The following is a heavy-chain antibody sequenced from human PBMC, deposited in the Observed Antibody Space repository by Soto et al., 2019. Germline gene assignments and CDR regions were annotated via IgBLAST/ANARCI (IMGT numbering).Heavy chain of an antibody. CDR2: INAGNGNT. J-gene: IGHJ6*02. D-gene: IGHD4-4*01. Sequence: ASVKVSCKASGYTFTSYAMHWVRQAPGQRLEWMGWINAGNGNTKYSQKFQGRVTITRDTSASTAYMELSSLRSEDTAVYYCARERMPMSMTTVTTYDRYGMDVWGQGTTVTV. CDR3: ARERMPMSMTTVTTYDRYGMDV. CDR1: GYTFTSYA. V-gene: IGHV1-3*01.